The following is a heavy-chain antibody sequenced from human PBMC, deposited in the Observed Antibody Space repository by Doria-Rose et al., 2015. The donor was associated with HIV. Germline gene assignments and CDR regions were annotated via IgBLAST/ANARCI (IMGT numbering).Heavy chain of an antibody. CDR3: ARIKSSRWYHKYYFDF. V-gene: IGHV2-26*01. J-gene: IGHJ4*02. CDR2: IFSDDDR. Sequence: QVTLKESGPVLVKPTGTLTLTCTASGVSLSSPGMGVSWIRQPPGKALEWLANIFSDDDRSYKTSLKSRLTISRGTSKSQVVLTMTDMDPVDTATYYCARIKSSRWYHKYYFDFWGQGTLVIVSA. D-gene: IGHD6-13*01. CDR1: GVSLSSPGMG.